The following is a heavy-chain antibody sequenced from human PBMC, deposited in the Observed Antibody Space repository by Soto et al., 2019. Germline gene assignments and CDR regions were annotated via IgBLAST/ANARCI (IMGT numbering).Heavy chain of an antibody. CDR1: GDSMSSFTY. J-gene: IGHJ4*02. D-gene: IGHD6-19*01. Sequence: SETLSLTCTVSGDSMSSFTYWTWVRQPPGKGLEWIGEIYQSGSTNYNPSLKSRVTISADKSNNQFSLRLSSVTAADTAVYYCARGLNTEMDQWHVDSWGQGTLVTVS. CDR2: IYQSGST. V-gene: IGHV4-4*02. CDR3: ARGLNTEMDQWHVDS.